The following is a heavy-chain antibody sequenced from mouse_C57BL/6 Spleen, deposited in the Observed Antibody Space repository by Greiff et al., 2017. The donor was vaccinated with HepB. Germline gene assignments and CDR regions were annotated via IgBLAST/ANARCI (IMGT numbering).Heavy chain of an antibody. D-gene: IGHD1-1*01. CDR2: ISSGSSTI. J-gene: IGHJ4*01. CDR1: GFTFSDYG. V-gene: IGHV5-17*01. Sequence: DVKLVESGGGLVKPGGSLKLSCAASGFTFSDYGMHWVRQAPEKGLEWVAYISSGSSTIYYADTVKGRFTISRDNAKNTLFLQMTSLRSEDTAMYYCASGYGSMKDYAMDYWGQGTSVTVSS. CDR3: ASGYGSMKDYAMDY.